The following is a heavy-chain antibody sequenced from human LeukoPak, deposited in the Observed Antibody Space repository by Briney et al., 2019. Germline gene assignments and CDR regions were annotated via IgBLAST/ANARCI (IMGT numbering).Heavy chain of an antibody. CDR1: GFTFSSYS. J-gene: IGHJ3*02. Sequence: GGSLRLSCAASGFTFSSYSMNWVRQAPGKGLEWVSSISSSSSYIYYADSVKGRFTISRDNAKNSLYLQMNSLRAEDTAVYYCARVVVISLRPDAFDIWGQGTMVTVSS. CDR2: ISSSSSYI. V-gene: IGHV3-21*01. D-gene: IGHD3-22*01. CDR3: ARVVVISLRPDAFDI.